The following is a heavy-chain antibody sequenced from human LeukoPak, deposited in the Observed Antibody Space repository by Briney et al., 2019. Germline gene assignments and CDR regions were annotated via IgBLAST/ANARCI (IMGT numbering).Heavy chain of an antibody. Sequence: PGGSLRLSCAASGFTFSSYWMNWVRQAPGKGLVWVSRIASDGSSTTYADSVKGRFSISRDNAKNTLYLQMNSLRVEDTAVYYCAREIGYGMDVWGQGTTVTVSS. V-gene: IGHV3-74*01. CDR3: AREIGYGMDV. J-gene: IGHJ6*02. CDR2: IASDGSST. D-gene: IGHD2-21*01. CDR1: GFTFSSYW.